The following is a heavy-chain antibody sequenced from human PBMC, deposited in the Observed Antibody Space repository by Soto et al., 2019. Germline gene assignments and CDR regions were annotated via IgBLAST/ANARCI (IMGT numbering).Heavy chain of an antibody. Sequence: TLYLSCTVSGGSISAGGYYWSWLRQYPGKGLEWLGYIDGSGYTFYNPSLQSRLTLSMDTSKNQFSLKLSSATAADTAVYFCARKQAGFFYGIDYWGQGTLVTVSS. V-gene: IGHV4-31*03. J-gene: IGHJ4*02. CDR2: IDGSGYT. CDR3: ARKQAGFFYGIDY. CDR1: GGSISAGGYY. D-gene: IGHD3-3*01.